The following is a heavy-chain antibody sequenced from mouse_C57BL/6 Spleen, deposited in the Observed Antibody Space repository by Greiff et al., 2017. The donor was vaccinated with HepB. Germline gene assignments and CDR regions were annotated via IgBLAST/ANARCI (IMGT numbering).Heavy chain of an antibody. CDR2: IDPETGGT. V-gene: IGHV1-15*01. CDR3: TNPSYYYGSTN. D-gene: IGHD1-1*01. CDR1: GYTFTDYE. J-gene: IGHJ2*01. Sequence: QVQLQQSGAALVRPGASVTLSCKASGYTFTDYEMHWVKQTPVHGLEWIGAIDPETGGTAYNQKFKGKAILTADKSSSTAYMELRSLTSEDSAVYYCTNPSYYYGSTNWGQGTTLTVSS.